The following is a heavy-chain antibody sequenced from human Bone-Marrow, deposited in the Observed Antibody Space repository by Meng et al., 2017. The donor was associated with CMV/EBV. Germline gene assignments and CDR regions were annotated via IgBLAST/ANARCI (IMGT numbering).Heavy chain of an antibody. CDR1: GYTFTSYY. CDR2: INPNSGNT. D-gene: IGHD6-6*01. Sequence: ASVKVSCKASGYTFTSYYMHWVRQAPGQGLEWMGIINPNSGNTGYAQKFQGRVTMTRNTSISTAYMELSSLRSEDTAVYYCARVSVRKTRAIAARRDWFDPWGQGTLVTVSS. V-gene: IGHV1-8*02. CDR3: ARVSVRKTRAIAARRDWFDP. J-gene: IGHJ5*02.